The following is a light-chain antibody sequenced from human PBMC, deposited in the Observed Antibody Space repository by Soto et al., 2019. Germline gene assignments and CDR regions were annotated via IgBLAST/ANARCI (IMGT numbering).Light chain of an antibody. J-gene: IGKJ1*01. V-gene: IGKV1-27*01. CDR3: QQYNSAPRT. Sequence: DIQMTQSPSSLSASVGDRVAITCRASQGISSYLAWYQQKPGKVPDLLIYAASTLQSGVPSRFSGSRSGTDLPLTISSLQPEDVATYYCQQYNSAPRTFGQGTKVQIK. CDR1: QGISSY. CDR2: AAS.